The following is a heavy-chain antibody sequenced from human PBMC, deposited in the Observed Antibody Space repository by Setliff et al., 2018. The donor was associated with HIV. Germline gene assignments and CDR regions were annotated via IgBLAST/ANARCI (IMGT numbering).Heavy chain of an antibody. J-gene: IGHJ3*01. CDR3: VREGEYFDTIGHYLVRRFFDL. V-gene: IGHV3-7*01. Sequence: HPGGSLRLSCAASGFSFRTYWMSWVRQAPGKGLEWVANMKYDGTEIYYVDAVKGRFTISRDNAKKSVFLHMNSLRGEDTAVYYCVREGEYFDTIGHYLVRRFFDLWGQGTMVTVS. CDR1: GFSFRTYW. CDR2: MKYDGTEI. D-gene: IGHD3-9*01.